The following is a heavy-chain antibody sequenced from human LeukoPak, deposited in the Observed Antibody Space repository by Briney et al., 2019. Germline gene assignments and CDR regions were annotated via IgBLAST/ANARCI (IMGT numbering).Heavy chain of an antibody. CDR1: GFTFSSYT. CDR2: ISGSDGST. CDR3: AKDPPGAGPDFDC. D-gene: IGHD6-19*01. J-gene: IGHJ4*02. Sequence: GSLRLSCATSGFTFSSYTMNWVRQAPGKGLEWVSGISGSDGSTYYADSVKGRFTISRDNSKNTLYLQMNSLRVEGTAVYYCAKDPPGAGPDFDCWGQGTLVTVSS. V-gene: IGHV3-23*01.